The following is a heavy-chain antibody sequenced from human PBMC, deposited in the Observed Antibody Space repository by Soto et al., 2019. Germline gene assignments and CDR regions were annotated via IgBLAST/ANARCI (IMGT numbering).Heavy chain of an antibody. CDR1: GGTFSSYA. CDR2: IIPIFGTA. CDR3: ARDEEKVDTGYGSDIDYYYYGMDV. J-gene: IGHJ6*02. D-gene: IGHD5-18*01. V-gene: IGHV1-69*13. Sequence: ASVKVSCKASGGTFSSYAISWVRQAPGQGLERMGGIIPIFGTANYAQKFQGRVTITADESTSTAHMELSSLRSEDTAVYYCARDEEKVDTGYGSDIDYYYYGMDVWGQGTTVTV.